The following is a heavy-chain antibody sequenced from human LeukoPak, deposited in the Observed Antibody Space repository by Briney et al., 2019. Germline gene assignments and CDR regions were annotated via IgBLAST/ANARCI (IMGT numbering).Heavy chain of an antibody. D-gene: IGHD2-21*02. CDR2: IKSKTDGGTT. J-gene: IGHJ4*02. CDR3: GGDPKYYFDY. Sequence: GGSLRLSCAASGFTLSNAWMSWVRQAPGKGLEWVGRIKSKTDGGTTDYAAPVKGRFTISRDDSKNTLYLQMNSLKTEDTAVYYCGGDPKYYFDYWGQGTLVTVSS. CDR1: GFTLSNAW. V-gene: IGHV3-15*01.